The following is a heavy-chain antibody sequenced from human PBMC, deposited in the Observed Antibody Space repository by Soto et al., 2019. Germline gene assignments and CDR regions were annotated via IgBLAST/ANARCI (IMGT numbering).Heavy chain of an antibody. J-gene: IGHJ6*02. V-gene: IGHV4-34*01. CDR3: AKSIRGSYYYYYYGMDV. D-gene: IGHD1-26*01. Sequence: XXTLSLPFAVYGGSFSGYYWRWILQPPGKGLEWIGEINHSGSTNYNPSLKSRVTISVDTSKNQFSLKLSSVTAADKAVYYCAKSIRGSYYYYYYGMDVWGQGTTVTVSS. CDR2: INHSGST. CDR1: GGSFSGYY.